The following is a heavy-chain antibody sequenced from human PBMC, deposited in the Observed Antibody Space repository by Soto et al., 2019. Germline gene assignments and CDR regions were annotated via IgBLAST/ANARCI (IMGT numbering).Heavy chain of an antibody. J-gene: IGHJ3*01. V-gene: IGHV3-53*01. CDR2: IYSGGNT. Sequence: EVQLVESGGGLIQPGGSLRLSCAASGFTFSSNDMNWVRQAPGKGLEWVSLIYSGGNTYYADSVKGRFTISRDNSKNTLYLQMSSLRAEDTAVYYCATRPLLPGAPWGQRTMVTVSS. CDR1: GFTFSSND. CDR3: ATRPLLPGAP. D-gene: IGHD3-22*01.